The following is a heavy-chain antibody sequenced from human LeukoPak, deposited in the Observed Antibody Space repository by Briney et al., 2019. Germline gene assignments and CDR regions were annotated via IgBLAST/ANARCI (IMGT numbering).Heavy chain of an antibody. CDR3: AKDLLQYYDILTGYSPAFDY. Sequence: GGSLRLSCAASGFTFSSYSMNWVRQAPGKGLEWVSSISSSSSYIYYADSVKGRFTISRDNAKNSLYLQMNSLRAEDTAVYYCAKDLLQYYDILTGYSPAFDYWGQGTLVTVSS. V-gene: IGHV3-21*01. J-gene: IGHJ4*02. D-gene: IGHD3-9*01. CDR2: ISSSSSYI. CDR1: GFTFSSYS.